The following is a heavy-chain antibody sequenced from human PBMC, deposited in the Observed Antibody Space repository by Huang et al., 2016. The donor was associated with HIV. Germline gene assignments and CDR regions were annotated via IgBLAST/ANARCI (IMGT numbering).Heavy chain of an antibody. Sequence: AYAASVKGRFTISRDDSKNTAYLQMNSLKTEDTAVYYCTRNDYGGNSGSGYWGQGTLVTVSS. CDR3: TRNDYGGNSGSGY. J-gene: IGHJ4*02. V-gene: IGHV3-73*01. D-gene: IGHD4-17*01.